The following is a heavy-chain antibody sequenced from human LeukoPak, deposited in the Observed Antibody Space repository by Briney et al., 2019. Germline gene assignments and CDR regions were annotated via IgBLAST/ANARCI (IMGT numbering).Heavy chain of an antibody. J-gene: IGHJ5*02. CDR2: MNPDSGNT. CDR3: AVHLPGDYLDP. Sequence: AAVRVSFTASGYTFTIYDINWVRQAAGQGREWMGRMNPDSGNTDFAQKFQGRGTITRNTSISTAYMELSSLTSEDTAVYYCAVHLPGDYLDPWGQGTLVTVSS. V-gene: IGHV1-8*01. CDR1: GYTFTIYD. D-gene: IGHD4-17*01.